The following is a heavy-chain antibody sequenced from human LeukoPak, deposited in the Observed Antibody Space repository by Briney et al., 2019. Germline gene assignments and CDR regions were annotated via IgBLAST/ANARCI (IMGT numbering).Heavy chain of an antibody. CDR3: AREAGGIDGYNLVGYFDY. CDR1: GGSISSGGYY. J-gene: IGHJ4*02. D-gene: IGHD5-24*01. V-gene: IGHV4-31*03. CDR2: IYYSGST. Sequence: SETLSLTCTVSGGSISSGGYYWSWIRQHPGKGLEWIGYIYYSGSTYYNPSLKSRVTISVDTSKNQFPLKLSSVTAADTAVYYCAREAGGIDGYNLVGYFDYWGQGTLVTVSS.